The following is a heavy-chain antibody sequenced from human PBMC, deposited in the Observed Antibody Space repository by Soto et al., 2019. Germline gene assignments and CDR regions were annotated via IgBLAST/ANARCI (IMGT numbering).Heavy chain of an antibody. CDR2: ISSIGST. CDR1: GGSISSGDYF. CDR3: ARGLVIRPYYYHGMDV. D-gene: IGHD3-9*01. V-gene: IGHV4-30-4*01. J-gene: IGHJ6*02. Sequence: SETLSLTCTVSGGSISSGDYFWSWIRQSPGKGLEWIGYISSIGSTYYTPSLRSRVSVSRDTSKNQFSLKLSYVTTTDTAVYYCARGLVIRPYYYHGMDVWGQGTTVTVS.